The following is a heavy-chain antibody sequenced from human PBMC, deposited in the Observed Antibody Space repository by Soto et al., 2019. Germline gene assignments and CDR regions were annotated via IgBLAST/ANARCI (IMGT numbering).Heavy chain of an antibody. J-gene: IGHJ6*02. CDR2: IWYDGSNK. CDR1: GFTFSSYG. D-gene: IGHD3-22*01. V-gene: IGHV3-33*01. CDR3: ARDHYYDSSGYYLYYYYGMDV. Sequence: QVQLVESGGGVVQPGRSLRLSCAASGFTFSSYGMHWVRQAPGKGLEWVAVIWYDGSNKYYADSVKGRFTISRDNSKNTLYLQMNSLRAEDTAVYYCARDHYYDSSGYYLYYYYGMDVWGQGTTVTVSS.